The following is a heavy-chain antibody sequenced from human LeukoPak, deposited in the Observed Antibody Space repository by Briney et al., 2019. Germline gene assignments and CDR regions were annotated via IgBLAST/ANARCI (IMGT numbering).Heavy chain of an antibody. CDR3: ARGGDFGVPAPLGIDAFDF. V-gene: IGHV3-49*04. Sequence: GGSLRLSCTTSGFNFRDYALSWVRQAPGKGLEWVGFIRSRAYAETTEYAASVKGRFTISKDYSKTIAYLQMNSLKTEDTAVYYCARGGDFGVPAPLGIDAFDFWGQGTMVTVSS. CDR1: GFNFRDYA. D-gene: IGHD2-2*01. J-gene: IGHJ3*01. CDR2: IRSRAYAETT.